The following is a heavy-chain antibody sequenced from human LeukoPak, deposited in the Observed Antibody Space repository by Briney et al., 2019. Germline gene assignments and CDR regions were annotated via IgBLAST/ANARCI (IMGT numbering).Heavy chain of an antibody. Sequence: PGGSLRLSCAASGFTFSSYGMHWVRQAPGKGLEWVAVISYDGSNKYYADSVKGRFTISRDNSKNTLYLQMNSLRAEDTAVYYCAKDGYCSGGSCYPRGYYYGMDVWGKGTTVTVSS. J-gene: IGHJ6*04. CDR3: AKDGYCSGGSCYPRGYYYGMDV. D-gene: IGHD2-15*01. CDR1: GFTFSSYG. V-gene: IGHV3-30*18. CDR2: ISYDGSNK.